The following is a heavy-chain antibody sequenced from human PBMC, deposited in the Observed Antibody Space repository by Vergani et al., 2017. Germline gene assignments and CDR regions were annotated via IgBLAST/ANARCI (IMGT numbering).Heavy chain of an antibody. J-gene: IGHJ3*01. Sequence: QVQLVQSGAEVKKPGASLKVSCRASGYTFNDYYIHWIRQAPGQGLEWMGWINPHSTGTNYAQNFQTRVTMTRGTSISTAYMELRRLRSDDPAQYYCARSQELGDAFDVWGQGSMVTVSS. CDR2: INPHSTGT. V-gene: IGHV1-2*02. CDR3: ARSQELGDAFDV. CDR1: GYTFNDYY. D-gene: IGHD3-16*01.